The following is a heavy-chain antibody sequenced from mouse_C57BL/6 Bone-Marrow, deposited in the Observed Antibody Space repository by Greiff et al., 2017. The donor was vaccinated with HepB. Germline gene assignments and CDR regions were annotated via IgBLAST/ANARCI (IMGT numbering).Heavy chain of an antibody. Sequence: QVQLQQPGAELVMPGASVKLSCKASGYTFTSYWMHWVKRRPGQGLEWIGEIDPSDSYTNYNQKFKGKSTLTVDKSSSTAYMQLSSLTSEDSAVYYCARPGYDGAWFAYWGQGTLVTVSA. CDR2: IDPSDSYT. V-gene: IGHV1-69*01. J-gene: IGHJ3*01. CDR1: GYTFTSYW. CDR3: ARPGYDGAWFAY. D-gene: IGHD2-2*01.